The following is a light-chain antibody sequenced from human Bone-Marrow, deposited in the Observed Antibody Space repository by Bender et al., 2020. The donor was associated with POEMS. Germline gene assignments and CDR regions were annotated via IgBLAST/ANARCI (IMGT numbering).Light chain of an antibody. Sequence: QSVLTQPPSVSGTPGQTVTISCSGSSSSIGGNTVNWYQQLPGTAPKLLIYSNNQRPSGVPDRFSGSKSGNTASLTISGLQAEDEADYYCCSYAGSYTYVFGTGAKVTVL. CDR3: CSYAGSYTYV. J-gene: IGLJ1*01. CDR1: SSSIGGNT. CDR2: SNN. V-gene: IGLV1-44*01.